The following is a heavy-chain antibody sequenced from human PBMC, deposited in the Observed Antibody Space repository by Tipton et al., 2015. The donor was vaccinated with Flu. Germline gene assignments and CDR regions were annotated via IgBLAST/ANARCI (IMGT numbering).Heavy chain of an antibody. Sequence: TLSLTCTVSGGSISSYYWSWIRQPPGKGLEWIGYIYYSGSTNYNPSLKSRVTISVDTSKNQFSLKLSSVTAADTAVYYCAMGDGDSDYWGQVTLVTVSS. CDR3: AMGDGDSDY. CDR1: GGSISSYY. D-gene: IGHD4-17*01. CDR2: IYYSGST. V-gene: IGHV4-59*01. J-gene: IGHJ4*02.